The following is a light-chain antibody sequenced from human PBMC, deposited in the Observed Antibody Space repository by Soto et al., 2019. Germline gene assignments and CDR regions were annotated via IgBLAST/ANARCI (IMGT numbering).Light chain of an antibody. CDR3: QQRSNWPPGT. V-gene: IGKV3-11*01. J-gene: IGKJ4*01. CDR2: DAS. Sequence: EIVLTQSPATLPLSPGERATLSCRASQGVSSYLAWYQQKPGQAPRLLIYDASNRATGIPARFSGSGSGTDFTLTISSLEPEDFAVYYCQQRSNWPPGTFGGGTKVEIK. CDR1: QGVSSY.